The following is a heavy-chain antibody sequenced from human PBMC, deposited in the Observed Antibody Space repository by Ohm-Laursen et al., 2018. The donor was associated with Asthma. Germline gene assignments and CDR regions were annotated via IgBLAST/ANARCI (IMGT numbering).Heavy chain of an antibody. J-gene: IGHJ4*02. D-gene: IGHD5-18*01. CDR3: AKDGGFNYGYGFHY. CDR1: GYTFSRYS. CDR2: ISTASSFI. V-gene: IGHV3-21*01. Sequence: SLRLSCAASGYTFSRYSIHWVRRIPGKGLKWVASISTASSFIYYADSVRGRFTTSRDNARNSVYLQMNSLRAEDTALYYCAKDGGFNYGYGFHYWGQGTLVTVSS.